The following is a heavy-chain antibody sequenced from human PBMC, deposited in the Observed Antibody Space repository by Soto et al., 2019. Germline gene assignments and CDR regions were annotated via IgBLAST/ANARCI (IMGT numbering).Heavy chain of an antibody. V-gene: IGHV1-24*01. Sequence: GASVKASCKVSGYTLTELSMHWVRQAPGKGLEWMGGFDPEDGETIYAQKFQGRVTMTEDTSTDTAYMELSSVTAADTAVYYCARETGTWPGGLYFDYWGQGTLVTVSS. CDR3: ARETGTWPGGLYFDY. D-gene: IGHD1-7*01. CDR2: FDPEDGET. CDR1: GYTLTELS. J-gene: IGHJ4*02.